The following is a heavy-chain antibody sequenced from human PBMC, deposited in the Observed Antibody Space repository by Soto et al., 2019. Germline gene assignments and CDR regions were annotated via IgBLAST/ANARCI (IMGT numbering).Heavy chain of an antibody. CDR3: AKDHSSGWYFPYYFDY. D-gene: IGHD6-19*01. V-gene: IGHV3-23*01. J-gene: IGHJ4*02. CDR1: GFTFSSYA. Sequence: GGSLRLSCAASGFTFSSYAMSWVRQAPGKGLEWVSAISGSGGSTYYADSVKGRFTISRDNSKNTLYLQMNSLRAEDTAVYYCAKDHSSGWYFPYYFDYWGQGTLVTVSS. CDR2: ISGSGGST.